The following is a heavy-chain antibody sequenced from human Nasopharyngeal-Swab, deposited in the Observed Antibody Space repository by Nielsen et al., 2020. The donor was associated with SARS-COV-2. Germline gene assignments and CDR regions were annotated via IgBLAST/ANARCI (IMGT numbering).Heavy chain of an antibody. D-gene: IGHD4-17*01. Sequence: SETLSLTCAVYGGSFTTYSWIWIRQPPGKGLEWIGEINHIGSTNYNTYNPSLNSRVTISLATSKNQFSLTLTSVTAADTATYFCARGRYYGDYDYWGQGALVTVSS. CDR1: GGSFTTYS. CDR3: ARGRYYGDYDY. J-gene: IGHJ4*02. V-gene: IGHV4-34*01. CDR2: INHIGST.